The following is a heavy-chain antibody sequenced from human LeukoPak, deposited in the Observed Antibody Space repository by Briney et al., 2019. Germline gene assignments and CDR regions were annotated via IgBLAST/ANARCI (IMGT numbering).Heavy chain of an antibody. CDR3: ARGVPDYLTHGWFDP. J-gene: IGHJ5*02. Sequence: GGSLRLSCAASGFTFSSSSMNWVRQAPGKGLEWVSSISSGGSYTYYADSMKGRFTISRDNAKNSLYLQMNSLRAEDTAVYYCARGVPDYLTHGWFDPWGQGTLVTVSS. CDR2: ISSGGSYT. CDR1: GFTFSSSS. D-gene: IGHD4/OR15-4a*01. V-gene: IGHV3-21*01.